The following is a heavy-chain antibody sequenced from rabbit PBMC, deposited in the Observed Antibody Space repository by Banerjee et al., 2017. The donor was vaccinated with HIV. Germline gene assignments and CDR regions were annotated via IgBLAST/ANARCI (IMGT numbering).Heavy chain of an antibody. J-gene: IGHJ4*01. Sequence: AKGRFTISKTSSTTVTLQMTSLTAADTATYFCARSANDVGRGCHLWGQGTLVTVS. CDR3: ARSANDVGRGCHL. V-gene: IGHV1S40*01. D-gene: IGHD3-1*01.